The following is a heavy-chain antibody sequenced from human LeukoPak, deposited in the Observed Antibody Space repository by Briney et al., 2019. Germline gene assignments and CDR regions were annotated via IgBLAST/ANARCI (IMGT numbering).Heavy chain of an antibody. V-gene: IGHV4-59*11. J-gene: IGHJ6*03. Sequence: SETLSLTCTVSGVSINRLYWSWIRQPPGKGLEWIGFIYDSGSANYKSSLKSRVTMTVDTSKNQFSLKLNSVSAADTAVYYCARVLQNYYHMDVWGKGTTVTVSS. CDR3: ARVLQNYYHMDV. CDR1: GVSINRLY. D-gene: IGHD3-3*01. CDR2: IYDSGSA.